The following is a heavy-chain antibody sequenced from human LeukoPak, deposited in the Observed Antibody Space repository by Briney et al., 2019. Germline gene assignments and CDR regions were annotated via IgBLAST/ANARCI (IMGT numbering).Heavy chain of an antibody. J-gene: IGHJ6*02. CDR3: ASPYYYDSSGSYYYGMDV. CDR2: IIPIFGTA. CDR1: GGTFSSYA. V-gene: IGHV1-69*13. Sequence: GASVKVSCKASGGTFSSYAISWVRQAPGQGLEWMGGIIPIFGTANYAQKFQGRVTITADESTSTAYMELSSLRSEDTAVYYCASPYYYDSSGSYYYGMDVWGQGTTVTVSS. D-gene: IGHD3-22*01.